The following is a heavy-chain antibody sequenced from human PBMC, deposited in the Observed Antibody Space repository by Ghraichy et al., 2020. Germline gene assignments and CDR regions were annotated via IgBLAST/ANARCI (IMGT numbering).Heavy chain of an antibody. D-gene: IGHD3-10*01. Sequence: SETLSLTCTVSGGSVSSGSYYWSWIRQPPGKGLEWIGYIYYSGSTNYNPSLKSRVTISVDTSKNQFSLKLSSVTAADTAVYYCARGRPSMVRGVIKSAAFDIWGQGTMVTVSS. V-gene: IGHV4-61*01. J-gene: IGHJ3*02. CDR2: IYYSGST. CDR1: GGSVSSGSYY. CDR3: ARGRPSMVRGVIKSAAFDI.